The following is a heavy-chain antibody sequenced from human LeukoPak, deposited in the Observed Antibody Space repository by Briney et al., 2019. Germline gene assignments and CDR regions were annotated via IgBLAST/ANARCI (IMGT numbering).Heavy chain of an antibody. Sequence: ASVKVSCKASGYTFTSYDINWVRQATGQGPQWMGWMNPNSGNTGYAQKFQGRVTMTRNTSISTAYMELSSLSSEDTAMYYCARGFRRDGSGRKFDHWGQGALVTVSS. D-gene: IGHD3-22*01. V-gene: IGHV1-8*01. J-gene: IGHJ4*02. CDR3: ARGFRRDGSGRKFDH. CDR2: MNPNSGNT. CDR1: GYTFTSYD.